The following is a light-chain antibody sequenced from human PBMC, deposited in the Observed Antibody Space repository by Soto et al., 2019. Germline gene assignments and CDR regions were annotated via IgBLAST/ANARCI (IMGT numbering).Light chain of an antibody. J-gene: IGKJ3*01. V-gene: IGKV3-15*01. CDR2: RAS. CDR3: KQYNNFFT. CDR1: QSCSSN. Sequence: ELVMTQSPSTLSVSPGERATLSCRASQSCSSNLAWYQQKPVQPPRLLIDRASNRATGIPARFSGSSSVTEFTLTISTLQCEDCAVYYYKQYNNFFTFGAGTKVYI.